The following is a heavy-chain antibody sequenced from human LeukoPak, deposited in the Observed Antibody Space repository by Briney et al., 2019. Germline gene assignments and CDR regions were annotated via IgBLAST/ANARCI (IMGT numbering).Heavy chain of an antibody. CDR3: ARENCDSTTCYKTIDY. V-gene: IGHV3-64*01. Sequence: GGSLRLSCAASGFTFSIYDMQWVRQAPGKGLEYGSAITSNGGSAYYANSVKGRFTISRDNSKNTLYLQMGSLRAEDMAVYYCARENCDSTTCYKTIDYWGQGSLATVSS. D-gene: IGHD2-2*02. CDR2: ITSNGGSA. J-gene: IGHJ4*02. CDR1: GFTFSIYD.